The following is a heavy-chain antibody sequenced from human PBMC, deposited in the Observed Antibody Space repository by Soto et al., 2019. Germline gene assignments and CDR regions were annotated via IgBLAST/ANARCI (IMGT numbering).Heavy chain of an antibody. Sequence: EVQLVESGGGLVKPGGSLRLSCAASGFTFSSYSMNWVRQAPGKGLEWVSSISSSSSYIYYADSVKGRFTISRDNAKNSRYLQMNSLRAEDTAVYYCARYPGYCSSTSCPGYWFDPWGQGTLVTVSS. CDR2: ISSSSSYI. CDR1: GFTFSSYS. CDR3: ARYPGYCSSTSCPGYWFDP. D-gene: IGHD2-2*01. V-gene: IGHV3-21*01. J-gene: IGHJ5*02.